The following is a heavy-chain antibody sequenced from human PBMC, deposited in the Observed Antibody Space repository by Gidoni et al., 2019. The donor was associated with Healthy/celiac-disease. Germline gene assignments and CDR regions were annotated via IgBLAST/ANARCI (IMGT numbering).Heavy chain of an antibody. Sequence: QVQLQQWGAGLLKPSETLSLTCAVFGGSFSGYYRSWIRQPPGKGLEWIGEINHSGRTNYNPSLKSRVTISVDTSKNQFSLKLSSVTAADTAVYYCARSYDFWSGYYGPSFDYWGQGTLVTVSS. J-gene: IGHJ4*02. D-gene: IGHD3-3*01. CDR2: INHSGRT. CDR3: ARSYDFWSGYYGPSFDY. CDR1: GGSFSGYY. V-gene: IGHV4-34*01.